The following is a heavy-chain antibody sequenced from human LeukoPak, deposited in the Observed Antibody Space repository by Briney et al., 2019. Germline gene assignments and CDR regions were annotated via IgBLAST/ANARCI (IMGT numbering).Heavy chain of an antibody. V-gene: IGHV1-69*05. D-gene: IGHD3-16*02. J-gene: IGHJ5*02. CDR2: FIPIFGTT. Sequence: SVKVSCKASGGTFNSYAIHWVRQAPGQGLEWMGRFIPIFGTTHYARDFQGRVTITTVKSTSTAYMELSSPRSEDTAVYYCAKAGLYDYVWGSYRQKWFDPWGQGTLVTVSS. CDR3: AKAGLYDYVWGSYRQKWFDP. CDR1: GGTFNSYA.